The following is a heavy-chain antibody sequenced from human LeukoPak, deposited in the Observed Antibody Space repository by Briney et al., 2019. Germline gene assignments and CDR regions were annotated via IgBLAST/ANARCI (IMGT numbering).Heavy chain of an antibody. CDR1: GFTVSNNY. Sequence: AGGSLRLSCAASGFTVSNNYMNWARQAPGKGLEWVSVISSGGRTYSADSVKGRFTISRDNSKNTLYLQMSSLRVEDTAVYYCARDGVGSSWTTLDSWGQGTLVTVSS. D-gene: IGHD6-13*01. CDR3: ARDGVGSSWTTLDS. V-gene: IGHV3-66*01. J-gene: IGHJ4*02. CDR2: ISSGGRT.